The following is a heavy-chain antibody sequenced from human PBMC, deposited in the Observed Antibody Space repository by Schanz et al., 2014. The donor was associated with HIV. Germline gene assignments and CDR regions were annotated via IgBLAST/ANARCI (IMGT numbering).Heavy chain of an antibody. CDR1: GYTFIGYY. CDR2: INPDNAGT. Sequence: QDHLLQSGPEVKKPGASVKVSCKASGYTFIGYYMHWVRQPPGQGLEWMGWINPDNAGTNYAQKFQGRVTMTRDTPINTAYMEFSRLRSDDTAVYYCTRSRYELHWLDLWGQGTLVTVSS. CDR3: TRSRYELHWLDL. J-gene: IGHJ5*02. D-gene: IGHD5-12*01. V-gene: IGHV1-2*02.